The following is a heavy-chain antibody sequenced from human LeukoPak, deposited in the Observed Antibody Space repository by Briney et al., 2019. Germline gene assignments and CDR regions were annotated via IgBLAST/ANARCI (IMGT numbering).Heavy chain of an antibody. CDR2: ISNDGSNK. CDR1: GFTFSSYG. D-gene: IGHD3-3*01. J-gene: IGHJ4*02. Sequence: GGSLRLSCAASGFTFSSYGMHWVRQAPGKGLEWVAVISNDGSNKYYADSVKGRFTISRDNSKNTLYLQMNSLRAEDTAVYYCAKGRYGGVIIIDYFDYWGQGTLVTVSS. CDR3: AKGRYGGVIIIDYFDY. V-gene: IGHV3-30*18.